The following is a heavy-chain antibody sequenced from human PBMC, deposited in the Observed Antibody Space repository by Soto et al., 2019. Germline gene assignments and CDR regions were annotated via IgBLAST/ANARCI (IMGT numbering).Heavy chain of an antibody. V-gene: IGHV3-48*02. CDR2: ISSTSRNI. D-gene: IGHD6-25*01. CDR1: GFTFRDYG. CDR3: ARVALYGYDY. Sequence: GGSLRLSCAASGFTFRDYGMNWVRQAPGRGLEWVAYISSTSRNIYNADSVKGRFTISRDNAKNSLYLQMNSLRDEDTAVYYCARVALYGYDYWGQGTLVTVSS. J-gene: IGHJ4*02.